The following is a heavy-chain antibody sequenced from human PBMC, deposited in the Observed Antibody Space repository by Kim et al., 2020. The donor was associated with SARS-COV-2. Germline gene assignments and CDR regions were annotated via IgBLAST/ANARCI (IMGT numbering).Heavy chain of an antibody. Sequence: GGSLRLSCAASGFTFSSYAMHWVRQAPGKGLEWVAVISYDGSNKYYADSVKGRFTISRDNSKNTLYLQMNSLRAEDTAVYYCAREGIAAAGIHFDYWGQG. J-gene: IGHJ4*02. CDR1: GFTFSSYA. CDR3: AREGIAAAGIHFDY. D-gene: IGHD6-13*01. CDR2: ISYDGSNK. V-gene: IGHV3-30*04.